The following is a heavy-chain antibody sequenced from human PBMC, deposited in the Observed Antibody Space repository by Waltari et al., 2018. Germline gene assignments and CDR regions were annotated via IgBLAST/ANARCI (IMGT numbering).Heavy chain of an antibody. CDR2: INHSGST. J-gene: IGHJ4*02. CDR3: ARGRDYVWNLL. CDR1: GGSFSDYW. D-gene: IGHD3-16*01. V-gene: IGHV4-34*01. Sequence: QVQLQQWGAGLLKPSETLSLTCAVYGGSFSDYWWSGIRQPPGKGLEWIGEINHSGSTNYNPSLKSRVTMSVDTSKNQFSLNLNSVTAADTAVYYCARGRDYVWNLLWGQGTLVTVSS.